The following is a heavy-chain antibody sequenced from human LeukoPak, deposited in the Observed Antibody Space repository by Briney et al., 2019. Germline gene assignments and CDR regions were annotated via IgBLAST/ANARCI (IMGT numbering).Heavy chain of an antibody. Sequence: SETLSLTCTVSGYSISSGYYWGWIRQPPGKGLEWIGSIYHSGRTFYNPSLKSRVTISVDTSKNQFSLKLTSVTAADTAVYYCARGYYDSSGYYLDAFDIWGQGTMVTVSS. V-gene: IGHV4-38-2*02. J-gene: IGHJ3*02. D-gene: IGHD3-22*01. CDR3: ARGYYDSSGYYLDAFDI. CDR1: GYSISSGYY. CDR2: IYHSGRT.